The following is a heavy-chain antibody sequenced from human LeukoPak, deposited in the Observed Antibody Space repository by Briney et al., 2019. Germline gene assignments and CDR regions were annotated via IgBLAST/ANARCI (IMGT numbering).Heavy chain of an antibody. V-gene: IGHV4-59*01. J-gene: IGHJ6*03. CDR2: IYYSGDT. CDR1: GDSINNYY. CDR3: ARGRRGYSYGPSDTYYYYYYMDV. D-gene: IGHD5-18*01. Sequence: SETLSLTCTVSGDSINNYYWSWIRQPPGKGLEWIGYIYYSGDTNYNPSLKSRVTISVDTSKNQFSLRLSSVTPADTAVYYCARGRRGYSYGPSDTYYYYYYMDVWGKGTTVTVSS.